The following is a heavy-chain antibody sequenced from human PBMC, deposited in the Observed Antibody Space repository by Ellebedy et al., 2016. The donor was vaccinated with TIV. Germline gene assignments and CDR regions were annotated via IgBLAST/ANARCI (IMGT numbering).Heavy chain of an antibody. D-gene: IGHD6-13*01. CDR3: ARESYGSSWNY. Sequence: MPSETLSLTCAVYGGSFSGYYWSWIRQPPGKGLEWIGEINHSGSTNYNPSLKSRVTISVDTSKNQFSLKLSPVTAADTAVYYCARESYGSSWNYWGQGTLVTVSS. J-gene: IGHJ4*02. CDR2: INHSGST. CDR1: GGSFSGYY. V-gene: IGHV4-34*01.